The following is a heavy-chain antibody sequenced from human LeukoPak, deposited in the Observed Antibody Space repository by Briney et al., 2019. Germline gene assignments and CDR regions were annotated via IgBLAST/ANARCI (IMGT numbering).Heavy chain of an antibody. Sequence: ASVTVSCTASGYTFTSYYMHWVRQAPGQGLEWMGIINPSGGSTSYAQKFQGRVTMTRDTSTSTVYMELSSLRSEDTAVYYCARDTAIYSGYDLPYDWGQGTLVTVSS. CDR2: INPSGGST. CDR1: GYTFTSYY. D-gene: IGHD5-12*01. CDR3: ARDTAIYSGYDLPYD. J-gene: IGHJ4*02. V-gene: IGHV1-46*01.